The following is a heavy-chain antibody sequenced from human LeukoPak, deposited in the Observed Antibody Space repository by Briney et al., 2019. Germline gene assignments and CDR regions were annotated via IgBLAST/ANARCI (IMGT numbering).Heavy chain of an antibody. Sequence: SETLSLTCAVSGGSISSYYWSWIRQPPGKGLEWIGYIYYSGSTNYNPSLKSRVTISVDTSKNQFSLKLNSVTAADTAVYYCARGGPTRYSYSFDSWGQGTLVTVSS. J-gene: IGHJ5*01. CDR1: GGSISSYY. CDR3: ARGGPTRYSYSFDS. CDR2: IYYSGST. D-gene: IGHD1-1*01. V-gene: IGHV4-59*01.